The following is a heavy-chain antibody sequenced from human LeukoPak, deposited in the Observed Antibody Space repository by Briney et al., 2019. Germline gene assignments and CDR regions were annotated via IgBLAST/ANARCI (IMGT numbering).Heavy chain of an antibody. CDR2: ISSSSSYI. J-gene: IGHJ4*02. CDR3: ARKDRVSVWGSYYFDY. CDR1: GFTFSSYS. Sequence: AGGSLRLSCAASGFTFSSYSMNWVRQAPGKGLEWVSSISSSSSYIYYADSVKGRFTISRDNAKNSLYLQMNSLRAEDTAVYYCARKDRVSVWGSYYFDYWGQGTLVTVSS. V-gene: IGHV3-21*01. D-gene: IGHD3-16*01.